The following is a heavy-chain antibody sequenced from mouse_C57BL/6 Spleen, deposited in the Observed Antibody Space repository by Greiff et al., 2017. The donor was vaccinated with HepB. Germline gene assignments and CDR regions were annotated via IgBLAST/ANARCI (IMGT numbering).Heavy chain of an antibody. Sequence: DVKLVESGGGLVKPGGSLKLSCAASGFTFSDYGMHWVRQAPEKGLEWVAYISSGSSTIYYADTVKGRFTISRDNAKNTLFLQMTSLRSEDTAMYYCAGYYGSSWAYWGQGTLVTVSA. J-gene: IGHJ3*01. CDR1: GFTFSDYG. D-gene: IGHD1-1*01. V-gene: IGHV5-17*01. CDR2: ISSGSSTI. CDR3: AGYYGSSWAY.